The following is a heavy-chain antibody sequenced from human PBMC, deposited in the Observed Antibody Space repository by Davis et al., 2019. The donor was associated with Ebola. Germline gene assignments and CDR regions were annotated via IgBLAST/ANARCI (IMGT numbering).Heavy chain of an antibody. CDR2: INPNSGGT. CDR1: GYTFTGYY. J-gene: IGHJ6*02. Sequence: ASVKVSCKASGYTFTGYYMHWVRQAPGQGLEWMGWINPNSGGTNYAQKFQGRVTMTRDTSISTAYMELSRLRSDDTAVYYCARDKHDFWSGSRPPYYGMDVWGQGTTVTVSS. V-gene: IGHV1-2*02. D-gene: IGHD3-3*01. CDR3: ARDKHDFWSGSRPPYYGMDV.